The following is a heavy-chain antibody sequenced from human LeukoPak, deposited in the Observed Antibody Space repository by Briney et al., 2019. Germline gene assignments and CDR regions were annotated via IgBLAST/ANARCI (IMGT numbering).Heavy chain of an antibody. CDR3: ARETPGSRVFDS. V-gene: IGHV3-66*01. D-gene: IGHD1-14*01. CDR1: GFTVSSNY. J-gene: IGHJ4*02. CDR2: IYSSDAT. Sequence: GGSLRLSCAASGFTVSSNYMSWVRQAPGKGLEWVSIIYSSDATYYADSVKGRFTVSRDKAKNTLYLQMNSLRADDTAVYYCARETPGSRVFDSWGQGTLVTVSS.